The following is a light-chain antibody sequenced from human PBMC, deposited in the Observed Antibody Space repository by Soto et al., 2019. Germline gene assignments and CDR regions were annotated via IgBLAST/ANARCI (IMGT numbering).Light chain of an antibody. CDR1: QGISRY. CDR3: QQYYSYPRT. V-gene: IGKV1-8*01. CDR2: AAS. Sequence: IRMTQSPSSFSACTGDRVTITCRASQGISRYLAWYQQRPGKAHKLLIYAASTLQSGVPSRFSGSGSGTDFTLTISCLQSEDFATYYCQQYYSYPRTFGQGTKADIK. J-gene: IGKJ1*01.